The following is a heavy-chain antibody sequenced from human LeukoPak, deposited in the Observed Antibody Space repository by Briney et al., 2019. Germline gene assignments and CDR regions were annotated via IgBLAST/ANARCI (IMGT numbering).Heavy chain of an antibody. CDR1: GFTFDDYG. V-gene: IGHV3-20*04. Sequence: GGSLRLSCAASGFTFDDYGMSWVRQAPGKGLEWVSGINWNGGSTGYADSVKGRFTISRGNAKNSLYLQMNSLRAEDTALYYCARDEAYYYDSSGQGYWGQGTLVTVSS. D-gene: IGHD3-22*01. CDR2: INWNGGST. J-gene: IGHJ4*02. CDR3: ARDEAYYYDSSGQGY.